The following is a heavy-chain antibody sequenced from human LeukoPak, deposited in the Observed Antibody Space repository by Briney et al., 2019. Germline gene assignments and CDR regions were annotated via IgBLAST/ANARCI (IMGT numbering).Heavy chain of an antibody. J-gene: IGHJ4*02. D-gene: IGHD5-18*01. V-gene: IGHV1-69*04. CDR2: IIPILGIA. CDR1: GGTFSSYA. Sequence: GASVKVSCKASGGTFSSYAISWVRQAPGQGLEWMGRIIPILGIANYAQKFQGRVTITADKSTSTAYMELSSLRSEDTAVYYCAVDTATLGAPAPFGYWGQGTLVTVSS. CDR3: AVDTATLGAPAPFGY.